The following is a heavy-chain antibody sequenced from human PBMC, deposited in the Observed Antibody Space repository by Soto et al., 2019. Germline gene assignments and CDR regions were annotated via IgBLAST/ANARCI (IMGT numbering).Heavy chain of an antibody. J-gene: IGHJ4*02. V-gene: IGHV3-64D*08. CDR3: VKEHVSSGWYGSSFFDY. CDR1: GFTFSSYA. Sequence: HPGGSLRLSCSASGFTFSSYAMHWVRQAPGKGLEYVSAISSNGGSTYYADSVKGRFTISRDNSKNTLYLQMSSLRAEDTAVYYCVKEHVSSGWYGSSFFDYCGQGTLVTVSS. CDR2: ISSNGGST. D-gene: IGHD6-19*01.